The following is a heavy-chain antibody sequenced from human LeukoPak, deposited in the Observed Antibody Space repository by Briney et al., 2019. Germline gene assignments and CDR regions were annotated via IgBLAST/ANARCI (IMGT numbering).Heavy chain of an antibody. CDR2: ISAYNGNT. J-gene: IGHJ4*02. CDR3: ARSGQWGCSYGPIDY. V-gene: IGHV1-18*01. Sequence: GASVKVSCKASGYTLTSYGISWVRQAPGQGLEWMGWISAYNGNTNYAQKLQGRVTMTTDTSTSTAYMELRSLRSDDTAVYYCARSGQWGCSYGPIDYWGQGTLVTVSS. CDR1: GYTLTSYG. D-gene: IGHD5-18*01.